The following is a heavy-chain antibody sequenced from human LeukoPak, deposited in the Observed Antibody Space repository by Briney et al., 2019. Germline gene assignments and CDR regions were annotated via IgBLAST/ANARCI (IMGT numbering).Heavy chain of an antibody. Sequence: GASVKVSCKASGGTFSTSAISWVRQAPEKGFEWLGAIIPLLRTANYAQKFQGRVAITADESTTTAYLELSSLRPEDTAMYYCSTNSPTSADDYDYWGQGTLVTVSS. D-gene: IGHD4-11*01. J-gene: IGHJ4*02. V-gene: IGHV1-69*13. CDR1: GGTFSTSA. CDR2: IIPLLRTA. CDR3: STNSPTSADDYDY.